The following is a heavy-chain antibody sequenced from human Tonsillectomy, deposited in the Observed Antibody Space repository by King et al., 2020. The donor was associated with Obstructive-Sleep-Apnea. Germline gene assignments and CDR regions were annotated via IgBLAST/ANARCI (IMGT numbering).Heavy chain of an antibody. CDR2: INPNSGGT. V-gene: IGHV1-2*02. D-gene: IGHD5-12*01. Sequence: QLVQSGAEVKKPGASVKVSCNASGYTFTGYYVHWVRQAPGHGLEWMGGINPNSGGTNYAQKFQGRVTMTRDTSISTAYMELSRLRSDDTAVYYCATVAIATTTYYFDYWGQGTLVTVSS. J-gene: IGHJ4*02. CDR3: ATVAIATTTYYFDY. CDR1: GYTFTGYY.